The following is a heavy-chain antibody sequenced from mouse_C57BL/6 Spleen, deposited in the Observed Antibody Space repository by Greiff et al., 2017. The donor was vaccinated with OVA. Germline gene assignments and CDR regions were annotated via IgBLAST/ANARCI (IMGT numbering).Heavy chain of an antibody. J-gene: IGHJ4*01. V-gene: IGHV1-69*01. D-gene: IGHD2-4*01. CDR2: IDPSDSYT. CDR3: ARKLIYYDYYYAMDY. CDR1: GYTFTSYW. Sequence: VKLQQPGAELVMPGASVKLSCKASGYTFTSYWMHWVKQRPGPGLEWIGEIDPSDSYTNYNQKFKGKSTLTVDKSSSTAYMQLSSLTSEDSAVYYCARKLIYYDYYYAMDYWGQGTSVTVSS.